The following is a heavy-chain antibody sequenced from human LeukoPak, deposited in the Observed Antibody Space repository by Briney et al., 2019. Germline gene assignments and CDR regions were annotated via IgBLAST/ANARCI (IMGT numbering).Heavy chain of an antibody. V-gene: IGHV4-34*01. CDR2: INHSGST. J-gene: IGHJ5*02. Sequence: SETLSLTCAVYGGSFSGYYWSWIRQPPGKGLEWIGEINHSGSTNYNPSLKSRVTISVDTSKNQFSLKLSSVTAADTAVYYCARLPILVSWFDPRGQGTLVTVSS. CDR1: GGSFSGYY. D-gene: IGHD3-16*02. CDR3: ARLPILVSWFDP.